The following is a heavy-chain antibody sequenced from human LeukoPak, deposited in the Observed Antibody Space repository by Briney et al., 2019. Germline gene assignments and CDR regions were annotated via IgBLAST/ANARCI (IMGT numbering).Heavy chain of an antibody. J-gene: IGHJ3*02. CDR1: GFTFSNAW. V-gene: IGHV3-15*01. Sequence: GGSLRLSCAASGFTFSNAWMSWVRQAPGKGLEWVGRIKSNSDGGTTDYAAPVKGRFTISRDDSKNTLYLQMNSLKTEDTAVYDCTTDWVPRGGDAFDIWGQGTMVTVSS. CDR3: TTDWVPRGGDAFDI. D-gene: IGHD3-10*01. CDR2: IKSNSDGGTT.